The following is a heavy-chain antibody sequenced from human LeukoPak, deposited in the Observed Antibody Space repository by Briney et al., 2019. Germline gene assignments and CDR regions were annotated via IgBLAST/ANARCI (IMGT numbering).Heavy chain of an antibody. J-gene: IGHJ4*02. D-gene: IGHD3-10*01. CDR3: AKGRAFDY. Sequence: GRSLRLSCAASGFTFDDYAMHWVRQAPGKGLEWVTGISWTSGSIGYADSVKGRFTISRDNAKNSLYLQMNSLRAEDTALYYCAKGRAFDYWGQGTLVTVSS. V-gene: IGHV3-9*01. CDR1: GFTFDDYA. CDR2: ISWTSGSI.